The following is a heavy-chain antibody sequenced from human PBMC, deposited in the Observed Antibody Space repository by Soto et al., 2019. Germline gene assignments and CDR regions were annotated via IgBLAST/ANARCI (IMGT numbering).Heavy chain of an antibody. CDR2: ISTYNGDT. J-gene: IGHJ6*02. CDR3: ARAGAAPYYYYGMDV. CDR1: GYTFSTSG. D-gene: IGHD2-15*01. Sequence: QVQLVQSGAEVRKPGASVKVSCKASGYTFSTSGMSWLRQAPGQGREWMGWISTYNGDTNDAPKFQDRVTMTSDTCTSTVYMELRSLRSDDTAVYYCARAGAAPYYYYGMDVWGQGTRVTVSS. V-gene: IGHV1-18*01.